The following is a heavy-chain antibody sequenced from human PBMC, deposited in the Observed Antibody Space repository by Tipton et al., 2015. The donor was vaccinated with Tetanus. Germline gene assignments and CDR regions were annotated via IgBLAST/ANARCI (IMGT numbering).Heavy chain of an antibody. CDR3: ARSHVFRFTLFGEEIPRSGRFDP. J-gene: IGHJ5*02. CDR2: IYYSGDT. D-gene: IGHD3-3*01. Sequence: TLSLTCDVSGGPVSSSNWWSWVRQAPGKGLEWIGEIYYSGDTAYNPSLQSRATIYLDTAKKHFSLRLSSVTAADTAVYYCARSHVFRFTLFGEEIPRSGRFDPWGQGTLVTVSS. CDR1: GGPVSSSNW. V-gene: IGHV4-4*02.